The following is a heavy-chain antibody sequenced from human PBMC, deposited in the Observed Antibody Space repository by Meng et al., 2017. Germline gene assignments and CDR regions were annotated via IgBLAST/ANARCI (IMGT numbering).Heavy chain of an antibody. V-gene: IGHV4-4*02. D-gene: IGHD4-17*01. CDR1: GGSITRTTL. Sequence: LRESGPRLATPSCTLYPTCAVAGGSITRTTLLSWIRHPPGKGLELIGEIYHSRSTNYHLSLKRRVTISVDKSTNQFSLKLSSVTAADTAVYYCARILYGDQGLDWGQGTLVTVSS. CDR3: ARILYGDQGLD. CDR2: IYHSRST. J-gene: IGHJ4*02.